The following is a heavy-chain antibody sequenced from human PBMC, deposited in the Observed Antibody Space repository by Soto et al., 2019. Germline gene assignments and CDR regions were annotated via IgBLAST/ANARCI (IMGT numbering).Heavy chain of an antibody. CDR1: GYTFTGYY. J-gene: IGHJ6*03. CDR3: ARGGIAAAGTRDYYYYMDV. V-gene: IGHV1-2*04. D-gene: IGHD6-13*01. Sequence: ASVKVSCKASGYTFTGYYMHWVRQAPGQGLEWMGWINPNSGGTNYAQKFQGWVTMTRDTSISTAYMELSRLRSDDTAVYYCARGGIAAAGTRDYYYYMDVWGKGTTVTVSS. CDR2: INPNSGGT.